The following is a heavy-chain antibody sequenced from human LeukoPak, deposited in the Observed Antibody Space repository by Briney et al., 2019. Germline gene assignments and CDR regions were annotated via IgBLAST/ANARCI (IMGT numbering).Heavy chain of an antibody. Sequence: GGSLTLSCAPSGFTFSDYWMHWVRHVPGRGLVWVSRINTSGSSTTYADSVKGRFTISRDNSKNTLYLQMNSLRAEDTAVYYCAKGPNLGATLNYWGQGTLVTVSS. D-gene: IGHD1-26*01. V-gene: IGHV3-74*03. CDR2: INTSGSST. CDR3: AKGPNLGATLNY. CDR1: GFTFSDYW. J-gene: IGHJ4*02.